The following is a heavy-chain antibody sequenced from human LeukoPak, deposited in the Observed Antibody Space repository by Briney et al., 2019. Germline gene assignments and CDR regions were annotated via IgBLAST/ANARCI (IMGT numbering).Heavy chain of an antibody. CDR3: ARVGGYSGYDSGSYYYYGMDV. CDR1: GYTFTGYY. V-gene: IGHV1-2*02. CDR2: INPNSGGT. D-gene: IGHD5-12*01. J-gene: IGHJ6*02. Sequence: ASVKVSCKASGYTFTGYYMHWVRQAPGQGLEWMGWINPNSGGTNYAQKFQGRVTMTRDTSISTAYMELSSLRSEDTAVYYCARVGGYSGYDSGSYYYYGMDVWGQGTTVTVSS.